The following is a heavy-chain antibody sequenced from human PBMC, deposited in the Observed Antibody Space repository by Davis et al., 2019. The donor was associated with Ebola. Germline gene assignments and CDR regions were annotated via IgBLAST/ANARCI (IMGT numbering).Heavy chain of an antibody. D-gene: IGHD1-20*01. CDR2: INLSGGST. V-gene: IGHV1-46*01. CDR3: ATLVGNWNGGDY. Sequence: ASVKVSCKASGYTFTSYYMHWVRQAPGQGLEWMGIINLSGGSTSYAQKFQGRVTMTRDTSTSTVYMELSSLRSEDTAVYYCATLVGNWNGGDYWGQGTLVTVSS. CDR1: GYTFTSYY. J-gene: IGHJ4*02.